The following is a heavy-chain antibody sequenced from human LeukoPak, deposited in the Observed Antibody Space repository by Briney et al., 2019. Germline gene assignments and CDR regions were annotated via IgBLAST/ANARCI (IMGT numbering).Heavy chain of an antibody. D-gene: IGHD6-13*01. CDR1: GFTFSSYA. CDR2: ISGSGGST. V-gene: IGHV3-23*01. CDR3: AKASGYSSSWYEDY. J-gene: IGHJ4*02. Sequence: GGSLRLSCAASGFTFSSYAMSWVRQAPGKGLEWVSAISGSGGSTYYADSVKGRLTISRDNSKNTLYLQMNSLRAEDTAVYYCAKASGYSSSWYEDYWGQGTLVTVSS.